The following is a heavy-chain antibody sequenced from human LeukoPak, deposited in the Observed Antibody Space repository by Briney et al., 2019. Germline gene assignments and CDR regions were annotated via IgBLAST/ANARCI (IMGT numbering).Heavy chain of an antibody. CDR3: ARDVSGSYYGGNFDY. Sequence: SVKVSCKASGGTFSSYAISWVRQAPGQGLEWMGGIIPIFGTANYAQKFQGRVTMTRDVSTSTVYMELSSLRSEDTAVYYCARDVSGSYYGGNFDYWGQGTLVTVSS. CDR1: GGTFSSYA. CDR2: IIPIFGTA. V-gene: IGHV1-69*05. D-gene: IGHD1-26*01. J-gene: IGHJ4*02.